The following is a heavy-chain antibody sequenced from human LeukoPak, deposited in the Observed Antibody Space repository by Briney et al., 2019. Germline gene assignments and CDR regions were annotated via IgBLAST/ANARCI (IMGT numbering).Heavy chain of an antibody. V-gene: IGHV1-2*02. Sequence: ASVKVSCKASGYTFTGYYMHWVRQAPGQGLEWMGWINPNSGGTNYAQKFQGRATMTRDTSISTAYMELSRLRSDDTAVYYCARDLYPNYYYYMDVWGKGTTVTISS. CDR2: INPNSGGT. CDR3: ARDLYPNYYYYMDV. CDR1: GYTFTGYY. D-gene: IGHD2-8*01. J-gene: IGHJ6*03.